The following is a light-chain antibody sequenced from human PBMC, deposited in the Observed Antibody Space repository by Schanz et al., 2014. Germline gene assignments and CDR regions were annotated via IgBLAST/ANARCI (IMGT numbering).Light chain of an antibody. CDR2: GAS. CDR3: QQYNNWPVT. J-gene: IGKJ3*01. Sequence: EIVLTQSPGTLSLSPGERATLSCRASQSVRSSNLAWYQQKPGQAPRLLIDGASTRATGIPARFSGSGSGTDFTLTISRLQSEDVAVYYCQQYNNWPVTFGPGTKVDIK. V-gene: IGKV3-15*01. CDR1: QSVRSSN.